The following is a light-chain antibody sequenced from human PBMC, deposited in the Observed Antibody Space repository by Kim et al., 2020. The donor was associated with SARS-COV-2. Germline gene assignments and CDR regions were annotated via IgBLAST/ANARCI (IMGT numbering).Light chain of an antibody. CDR1: GSNIGNNY. Sequence: QSVLTQPPSVSAAPGQKVTISCSGSGSNIGNNYVSWYQQLLGTAPKLLIYDNNERPSGIPDRFSGSKSGTSATLGITGLQTGDEADYYCGAWDSSLDALVFGGGTQLTVL. J-gene: IGLJ2*01. CDR3: GAWDSSLDALV. V-gene: IGLV1-51*01. CDR2: DNN.